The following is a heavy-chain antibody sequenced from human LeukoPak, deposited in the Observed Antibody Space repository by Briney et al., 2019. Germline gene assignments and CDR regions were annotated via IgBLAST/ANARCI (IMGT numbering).Heavy chain of an antibody. CDR3: AASPDSSSLYYYGMDV. V-gene: IGHV3-23*01. CDR1: GITFSSYA. CDR2: ISGSGGST. J-gene: IGHJ6*02. Sequence: GGSLRLSCATSGITFSSYAMSWVRQAPGKGLEWVSAISGSGGSTYYADSVKGRFTISRDNSKNTLFLQMYSLRAEDTAVYYCAASPDSSSLYYYGMDVWGQGTTVTVFS. D-gene: IGHD6-13*01.